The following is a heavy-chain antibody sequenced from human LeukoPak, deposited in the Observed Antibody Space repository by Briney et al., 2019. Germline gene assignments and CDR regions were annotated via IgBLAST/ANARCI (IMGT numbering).Heavy chain of an antibody. J-gene: IGHJ4*02. CDR2: ISSSTTYI. D-gene: IGHD7-27*01. V-gene: IGHV3-21*01. Sequence: GGSLRLSCTASEITFSNYNMNWVRQTPGKGLEWVSSISSSTTYIYYADSVKGRFTISRDNARNSLYLQMNSLGVDDTAVYFCSADPGDYWGQGTLVSVSS. CDR3: SADPGDY. CDR1: EITFSNYN.